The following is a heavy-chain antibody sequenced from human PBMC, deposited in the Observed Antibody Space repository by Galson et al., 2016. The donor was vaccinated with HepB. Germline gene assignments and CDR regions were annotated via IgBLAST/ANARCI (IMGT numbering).Heavy chain of an antibody. V-gene: IGHV3-11*06. D-gene: IGHD6-19*01. CDR3: ARVSDVADYFDS. J-gene: IGHJ4*02. Sequence: SLRLSCAASGLNVSDYNMNWVRQAPGKGLEWISFISSTGTSTAYADSVKGRFTISRDNAKNSLFLQMNGLRAEDTAVYSCARVSDVADYFDSWGQGTLVTVSS. CDR1: GLNVSDYN. CDR2: ISSTGTST.